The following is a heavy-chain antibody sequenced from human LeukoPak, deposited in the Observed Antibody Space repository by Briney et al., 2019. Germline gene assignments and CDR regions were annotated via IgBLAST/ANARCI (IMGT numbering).Heavy chain of an antibody. CDR2: ISSSGSTI. Sequence: GGSLRLSCAASGFTFSNYEMNWVRQAPGKGLEWVSYISSSGSTIYYADSVKGRFTISRDSAKNSLYLQMNSLRAEDTAVYYCARDRESNLIYFDYWGQGTLVTVSS. J-gene: IGHJ4*02. D-gene: IGHD3-10*01. CDR1: GFTFSNYE. V-gene: IGHV3-48*03. CDR3: ARDRESNLIYFDY.